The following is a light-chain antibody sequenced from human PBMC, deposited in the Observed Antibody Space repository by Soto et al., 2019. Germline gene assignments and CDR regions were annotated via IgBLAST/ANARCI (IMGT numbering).Light chain of an antibody. CDR3: QQYNNWPPLT. V-gene: IGKV3-15*01. J-gene: IGKJ5*01. CDR2: SAS. Sequence: EIVMTQSPATLSVSPGERATLSCRASQSVSKSLAWYQQKPGQAPRLLIYSASTRATGIPARFSGSGSETEFTLTISSLQSEDFAVYYCQQYNNWPPLTFGQGTRLEIK. CDR1: QSVSKS.